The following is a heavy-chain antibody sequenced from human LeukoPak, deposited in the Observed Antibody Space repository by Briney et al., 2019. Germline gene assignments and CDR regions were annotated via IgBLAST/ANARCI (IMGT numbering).Heavy chain of an antibody. J-gene: IGHJ4*02. D-gene: IGHD3-22*01. Sequence: SETLSLTCTVSGGSISSGGYYWSWIRQHPGKGLEWIGYIYYSGSTNYNPSLKSRVTMSVDTSKNQFSLKLSSVTAADTAVYYCARYSSGRIDYWGQGTLVTVSS. CDR2: IYYSGST. CDR3: ARYSSGRIDY. CDR1: GGSISSGGYY. V-gene: IGHV4-61*08.